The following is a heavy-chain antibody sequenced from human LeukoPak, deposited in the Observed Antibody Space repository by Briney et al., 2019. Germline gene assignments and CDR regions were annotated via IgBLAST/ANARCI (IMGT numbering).Heavy chain of an antibody. V-gene: IGHV4-34*01. CDR3: ARGLSYYGSGSPTLAY. Sequence: SETLSLTCAVYGGSFSGYYWSWIRQPPGKGLEWIGEINHSGSTNYNPSLKSRVTISVDTSKNQFSLKLSSVTAADTAVYYYARGLSYYGSGSPTLAYWGQGTLVTVSS. D-gene: IGHD3-10*01. CDR2: INHSGST. J-gene: IGHJ4*02. CDR1: GGSFSGYY.